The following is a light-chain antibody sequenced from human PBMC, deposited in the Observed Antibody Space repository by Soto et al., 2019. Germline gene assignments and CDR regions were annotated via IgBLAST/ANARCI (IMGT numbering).Light chain of an antibody. V-gene: IGKV1-5*01. CDR3: QQYNSYWT. Sequence: DIQMPQSPPTLSASVGDRVPITGRASQSISSWLAWYQQKPGKDPKLLIYDASSLESGVPSRFSGSGSGTEFTLTISSLQPEDFATYYCQQYNSYWTFGQGTKVDIK. J-gene: IGKJ1*01. CDR1: QSISSW. CDR2: DAS.